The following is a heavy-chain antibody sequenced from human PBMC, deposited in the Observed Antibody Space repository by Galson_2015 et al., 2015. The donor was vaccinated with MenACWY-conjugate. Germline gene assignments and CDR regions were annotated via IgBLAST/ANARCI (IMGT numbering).Heavy chain of an antibody. D-gene: IGHD2-2*01. V-gene: IGHV3-49*04. J-gene: IGHJ4*02. CDR3: ARGQTVPGANYYFDF. Sequence: SLRLSCAGSGFTFRDYALSWVRQAPGKGLECIGFIRSKAFGETTEYAASVKGRFTNSRDASRSIAYLQMNSLNTEDTAVYYCARGQTVPGANYYFDFWGQGTLVTVSS. CDR2: IRSKAFGETT. CDR1: GFTFRDYA.